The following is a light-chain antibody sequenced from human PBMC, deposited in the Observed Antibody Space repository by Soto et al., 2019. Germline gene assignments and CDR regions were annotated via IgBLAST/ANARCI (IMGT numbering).Light chain of an antibody. Sequence: EIVMTQSPATLSVSPGEGATLSCRASQSVHRDLAWYQQKPAQAPRLLIYDASTRATGIPARFSGSGSGTEFTLTISSLQSEDFAVYYCQQYTNWPPLTFGGGTKVEI. CDR2: DAS. CDR1: QSVHRD. CDR3: QQYTNWPPLT. V-gene: IGKV3-15*01. J-gene: IGKJ4*01.